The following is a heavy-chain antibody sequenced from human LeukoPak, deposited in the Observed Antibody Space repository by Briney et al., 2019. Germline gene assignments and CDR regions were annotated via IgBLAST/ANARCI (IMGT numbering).Heavy chain of an antibody. V-gene: IGHV3-9*03. CDR1: GFTFDDYA. D-gene: IGHD6-6*01. CDR2: INWNGGKI. J-gene: IGHJ4*02. CDR3: AKALSSSFPGSSWEY. Sequence: GGSLRLSCAASGFTFDDYAMHWIRQAPGKGLEWVSGINWNGGKIGYADSVKGRFTISRDSAKSSLYLQMNTLRAEDMAFYYCAKALSSSFPGSSWEYWGQGTLVTVSS.